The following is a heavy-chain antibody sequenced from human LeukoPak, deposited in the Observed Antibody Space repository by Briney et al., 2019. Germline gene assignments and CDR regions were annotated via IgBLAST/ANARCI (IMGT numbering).Heavy chain of an antibody. Sequence: GESLRLSCAASGFTFSSYAMSWVRQAPGKGLEWVSAISGSGGSTYYADSVKGRFTISRDNSKNTLYLQMNSLRAEDTAVYYCAKAHCSGGSCYSGQYYYYYMDVWGKGTTVTVSS. CDR1: GFTFSSYA. V-gene: IGHV3-23*01. J-gene: IGHJ6*03. CDR3: AKAHCSGGSCYSGQYYYYYMDV. D-gene: IGHD2-15*01. CDR2: ISGSGGST.